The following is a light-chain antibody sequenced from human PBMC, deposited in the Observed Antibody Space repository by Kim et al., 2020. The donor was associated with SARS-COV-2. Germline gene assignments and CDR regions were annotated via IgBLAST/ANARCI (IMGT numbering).Light chain of an antibody. Sequence: PGQTASITCSGNKLGDKYACWYQQKPGQAPVLVIYQDSKRPSGIPERFSGSNSGNTATLTISGTQAMDEADYYCQAWDSSTAWRVFGGGTQLTVL. V-gene: IGLV3-1*01. J-gene: IGLJ3*02. CDR1: KLGDKY. CDR3: QAWDSSTAWRV. CDR2: QDS.